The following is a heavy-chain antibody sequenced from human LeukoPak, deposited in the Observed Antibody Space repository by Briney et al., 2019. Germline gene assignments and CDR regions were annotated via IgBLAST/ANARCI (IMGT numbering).Heavy chain of an antibody. V-gene: IGHV1-69*06. CDR3: SLVRAESLGWFDP. J-gene: IGHJ5*02. CDR2: IIPIFGTA. Sequence: ASVKVSCNASGGTFSSYAISWVRQAPGEGLEWMGGIIPIFGTANYAQKSPGIVTIIADTSTSTDYMELSRLSSEDTAVDYCSLVRAESLGWFDPWGQGTLVTAAS. CDR1: GGTFSSYA. D-gene: IGHD7-27*01.